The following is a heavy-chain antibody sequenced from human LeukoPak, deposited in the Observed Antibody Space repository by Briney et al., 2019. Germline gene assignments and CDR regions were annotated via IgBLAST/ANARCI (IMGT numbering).Heavy chain of an antibody. J-gene: IGHJ4*02. CDR3: TRGMLRQPPDY. CDR2: ISWNSGSI. D-gene: IGHD3-10*02. Sequence: SLTLSCAASRLTFDDYAMHWVRHAAGRGLEWVSGISWNSGSIGYADSVKGRFTIYRDNSKNTLYLQMNSLRVEDTAIYYCTRGMLRQPPDYWGQGMLVTVSS. CDR1: RLTFDDYA. V-gene: IGHV3-9*01.